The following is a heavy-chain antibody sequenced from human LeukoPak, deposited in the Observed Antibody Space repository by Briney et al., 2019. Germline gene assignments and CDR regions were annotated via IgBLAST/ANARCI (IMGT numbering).Heavy chain of an antibody. V-gene: IGHV3-30*02. J-gene: IGHJ4*02. CDR2: IWYGGSNK. Sequence: GGSLRLSCAASGFTFSSYGMHWVRQAPGKGLEWVAVIWYGGSNKYYADSVKGRFTISRDNSKNTLYLQMNSLRAEDTAVYYCAKDSTDFGVAPLDYWGQGTLVTVSS. D-gene: IGHD3-3*01. CDR3: AKDSTDFGVAPLDY. CDR1: GFTFSSYG.